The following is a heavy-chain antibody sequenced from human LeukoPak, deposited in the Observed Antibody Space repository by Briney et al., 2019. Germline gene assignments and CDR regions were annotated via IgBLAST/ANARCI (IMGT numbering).Heavy chain of an antibody. CDR1: GGSISSSSYY. J-gene: IGHJ4*02. CDR3: AISGYHFDY. Sequence: SETLSLTCTVSGGSISSSSYYWGWIRQPPGKGLEWIGSIYYSGSTYYNPSLKSRVTISVDTSKNQFSLKLSSVTAADTAVYYCAISGYHFDYWGQGTLVTVSS. V-gene: IGHV4-39*01. D-gene: IGHD5-12*01. CDR2: IYYSGST.